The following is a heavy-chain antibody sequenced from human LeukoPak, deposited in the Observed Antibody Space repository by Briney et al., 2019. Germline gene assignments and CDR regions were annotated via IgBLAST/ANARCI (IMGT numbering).Heavy chain of an antibody. J-gene: IGHJ4*02. D-gene: IGHD6-13*01. CDR2: IYYSGST. V-gene: IGHV4-59*08. Sequence: SETLSLTCTVSGGSISSYYWSWIRQPPGKGLEWIGYIYYSGSTNYNPSLKSRVTISVDTSKNQFSLKLSSVTAADTAVYYCAREAIAAKHGDYWGQGTLVTVSS. CDR3: AREAIAAKHGDY. CDR1: GGSISSYY.